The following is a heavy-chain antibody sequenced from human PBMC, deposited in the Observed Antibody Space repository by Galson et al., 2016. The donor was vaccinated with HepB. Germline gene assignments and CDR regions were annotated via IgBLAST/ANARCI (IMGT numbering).Heavy chain of an antibody. CDR1: GDSITSNNFY. CDR2: LYNGEST. CDR3: ARMAARLYFDP. Sequence: SETLSLTCAVAGDSITSNNFYWGWIRQPPGKGLEWVGSLYNGESTFYNPSLNSRVTISVDTSKNQFSLKLGSVTAADTAVYFCARMAARLYFDPWGQGTLVTASS. V-gene: IGHV4-39*01. J-gene: IGHJ4*02. D-gene: IGHD6-6*01.